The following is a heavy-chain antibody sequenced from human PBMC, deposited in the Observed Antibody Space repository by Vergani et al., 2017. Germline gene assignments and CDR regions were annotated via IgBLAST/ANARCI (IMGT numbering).Heavy chain of an antibody. V-gene: IGHV4-30-4*08. CDR2: NYYSGST. Sequence: QVQLQESGPGLVKPSQTLALTCTVSGGSVSSGDYYWSWIRQPPGKGLEWIGYNYYSGSTYYNPSLKSRLTISVDTSKNQFSLKLSSVTAADTAVYYCARXKHYYDSSGYYYAFDIWGQGTMVTVSS. CDR1: GGSVSSGDYY. D-gene: IGHD3-22*01. J-gene: IGHJ3*02. CDR3: ARXKHYYDSSGYYYAFDI.